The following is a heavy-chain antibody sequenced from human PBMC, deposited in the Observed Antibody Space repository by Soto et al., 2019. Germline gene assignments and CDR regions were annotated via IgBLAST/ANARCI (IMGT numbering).Heavy chain of an antibody. CDR1: GDSISSSSYY. D-gene: IGHD3-10*01. V-gene: IGHV4-39*01. CDR2: IYYSGST. J-gene: IGHJ5*02. CDR3: ARHILVRVVTWLDP. Sequence: TLSLTCTVSGDSISSSSYYWGWIRQPPGKGLEWIGSIYYSGSTSYNPSLNSRVTILVDTSKNQFSVTLSSVTAAATAMYYCARHILVRVVTWLDPWGQGTLVTVSS.